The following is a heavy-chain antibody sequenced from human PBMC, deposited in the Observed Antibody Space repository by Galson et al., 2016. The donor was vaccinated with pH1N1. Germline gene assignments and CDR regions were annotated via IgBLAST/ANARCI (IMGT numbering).Heavy chain of an antibody. CDR3: ARYAVTYYYDSSGYPDWYFDL. D-gene: IGHD3-22*01. J-gene: IGHJ2*01. CDR1: GYSFTTYW. CDR2: IYPGDSDT. Sequence: QSGAEVKKPGESLKISCKGSGYSFTTYWIGWVRQMPGKGLEWMGTIYPGDSDTRYSPSFEGQVTMSADKSISTAYLHWSSLKASDTAIYYCARYAVTYYYDSSGYPDWYFDLWGRGTLVTVSS. V-gene: IGHV5-51*01.